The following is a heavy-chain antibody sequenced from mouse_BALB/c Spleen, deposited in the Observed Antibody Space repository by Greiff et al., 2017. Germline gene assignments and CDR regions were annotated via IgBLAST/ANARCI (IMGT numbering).Heavy chain of an antibody. J-gene: IGHJ2*01. Sequence: EVKLVESGGGLVQPGGSLKLSCAASGFTFSSYGMSWVRQTPDKRLELVATINSNGGSTYYPDSVKGRFTISRDNAKNTLYLQMSRLKSEDTAMYYCARAPYDYFGYWDQGTTLTVAA. CDR2: INSNGGST. CDR3: ARAPYDYFGY. CDR1: GFTFSSYG. V-gene: IGHV5-6-3*01.